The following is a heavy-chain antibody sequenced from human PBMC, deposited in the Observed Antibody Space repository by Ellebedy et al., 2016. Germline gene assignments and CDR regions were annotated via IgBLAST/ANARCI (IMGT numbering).Heavy chain of an antibody. V-gene: IGHV3-23*01. CDR1: GLTFSSYA. CDR2: ISGSGSST. D-gene: IGHD3-10*01. CDR3: ARAISGSWGVYFQH. Sequence: GESLKISCAASGLTFSSYAMSWVRQAPGKGLEWVSAISGSGSSTDYADSVKGRFTVSRDNSKNTLYLQMNSLRAEDTAVYYCARAISGSWGVYFQHWGQGTLVTVSS. J-gene: IGHJ1*01.